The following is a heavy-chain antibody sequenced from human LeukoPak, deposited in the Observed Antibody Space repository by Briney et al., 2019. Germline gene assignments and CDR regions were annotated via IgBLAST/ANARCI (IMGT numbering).Heavy chain of an antibody. CDR1: GGSISSYY. V-gene: IGHV4-59*01. J-gene: IGHJ4*02. D-gene: IGHD3-10*01. CDR2: IYYSGST. Sequence: SETLSLTCTVPGGSISSYYWSWIRQPPGKGLEWIGYIYYSGSTNYNPSLKSRVTISVDTSKNQFSLKLSSVTAADTAVYYCARSAMVRGVIDYWGQGTLVTVSS. CDR3: ARSAMVRGVIDY.